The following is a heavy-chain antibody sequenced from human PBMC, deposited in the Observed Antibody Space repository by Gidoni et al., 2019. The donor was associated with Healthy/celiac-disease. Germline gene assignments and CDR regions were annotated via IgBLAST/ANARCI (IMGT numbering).Heavy chain of an antibody. CDR2: ISWNSGSI. J-gene: IGHJ6*02. D-gene: IGHD2-21*02. CDR3: AKGTYCGGDCVQDYYYGMDV. CDR1: GFTFDDYA. Sequence: EVQLVESGGGLVQPGRSLRLSCAASGFTFDDYALPWVRQAPGKGLEWVSGISWNSGSIGYADSVKGRFTISRDNAKNSLYLQMNSLRAEDTALYYCAKGTYCGGDCVQDYYYGMDVWGQGTTVTVSS. V-gene: IGHV3-9*01.